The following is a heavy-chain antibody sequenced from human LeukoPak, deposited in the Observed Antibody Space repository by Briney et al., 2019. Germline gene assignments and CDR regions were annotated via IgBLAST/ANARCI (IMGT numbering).Heavy chain of an antibody. V-gene: IGHV4-30-4*07. CDR2: IYYSGST. D-gene: IGHD5-12*01. J-gene: IGHJ4*02. Sequence: SQTLSLTCAVSGGSISSGGYYWSWIRQPPGKGLEWIGYIYYSGSTNYNPSLKSRVTISVDTSKNQFSLKLSSVTAADTAVYYCAREEEGHIVATSDPYFDYWGQGTLVTVSS. CDR1: GGSISSGGYY. CDR3: AREEEGHIVATSDPYFDY.